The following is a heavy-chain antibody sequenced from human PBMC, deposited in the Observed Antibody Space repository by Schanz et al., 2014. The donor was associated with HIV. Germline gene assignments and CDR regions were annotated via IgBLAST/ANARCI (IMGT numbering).Heavy chain of an antibody. CDR1: GFTFSSYA. V-gene: IGHV3-23*04. D-gene: IGHD6-6*01. CDR3: ANTEYPYSSSSDYYYGMDV. Sequence: VQLVESGGGLVQPGGSLRLSCAASGFTFSSYAMSWVRQAPGKGLEWVSGISGSGGSTYYADSVKGRFTISRDNSKNTLYLQMNSLRAQDTAVYYCANTEYPYSSSSDYYYGMDVWGQGTTVTVSS. J-gene: IGHJ6*02. CDR2: ISGSGGST.